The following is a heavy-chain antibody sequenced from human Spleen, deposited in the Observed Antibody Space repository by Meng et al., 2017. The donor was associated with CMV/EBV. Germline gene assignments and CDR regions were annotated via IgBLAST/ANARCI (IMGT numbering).Heavy chain of an antibody. J-gene: IGHJ4*02. V-gene: IGHV4-39*07. Sequence: SETLSLTCNVSGGSISSSSNYWGWIRQPPGKGLEWIGAIFSSGSTHYNPSLKSRVTISLDTSKNQFSLTLNSVTAADTAIYYCAREGYSAFDHWGQGTLVTVSS. CDR1: GGSISSSSNY. CDR3: AREGYSAFDH. D-gene: IGHD3-16*02. CDR2: IFSSGST.